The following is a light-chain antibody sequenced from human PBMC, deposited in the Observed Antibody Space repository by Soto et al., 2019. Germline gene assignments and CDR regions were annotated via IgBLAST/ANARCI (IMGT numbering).Light chain of an antibody. J-gene: IGLJ1*01. CDR3: SGYAGSSNLGS. CDR2: EVS. CDR1: SSDAGGYNY. V-gene: IGLV2-8*01. Sequence: QSVLTQPPSASGSPGQSVTISCTGTSSDAGGYNYVSWYQQHPGKAPKLMIYEVSKRPSGVPDRFSGSKSGNTASLTVSGLQAEDESDYYCSGYAGSSNLGSFGSGTKLTVL.